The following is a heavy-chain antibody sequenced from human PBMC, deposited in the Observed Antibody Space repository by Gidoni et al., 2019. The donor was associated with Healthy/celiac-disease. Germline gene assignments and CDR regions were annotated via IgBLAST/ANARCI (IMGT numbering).Heavy chain of an antibody. CDR3: ARHGSGSYHFDY. CDR2: IYYSGST. J-gene: IGHJ4*02. CDR1: GGSISSSSYY. Sequence: QLQLQESGPGLVKPSETRSLTCTVSGGSISSSSYYWGWIRQPPGKGLEWIGSIYYSGSTSYNPSLKSRVTISVDTSQNQFSLKLSSVTAADTAVYYCARHGSGSYHFDYWGQGTLVTVSS. D-gene: IGHD3-10*01. V-gene: IGHV4-39*01.